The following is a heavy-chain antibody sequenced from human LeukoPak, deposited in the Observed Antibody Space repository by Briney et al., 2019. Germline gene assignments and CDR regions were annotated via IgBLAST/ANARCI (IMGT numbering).Heavy chain of an antibody. J-gene: IGHJ4*02. D-gene: IGHD5-18*01. Sequence: PGGSLRLSCAASGFTFSSYAMSWVRQAPGKGLEWVSSISSSSSYIYYADSVKGRFTISRDNAKNSLYLQMNSLRAEDTAVYYCATGRGGYSYGYSDYWGQGTLVTVSS. CDR1: GFTFSSYA. V-gene: IGHV3-21*01. CDR2: ISSSSSYI. CDR3: ATGRGGYSYGYSDY.